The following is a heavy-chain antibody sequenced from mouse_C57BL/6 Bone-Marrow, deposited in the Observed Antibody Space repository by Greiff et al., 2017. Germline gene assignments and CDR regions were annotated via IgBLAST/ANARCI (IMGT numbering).Heavy chain of an antibody. J-gene: IGHJ1*03. CDR2: IDPETGGT. Sequence: VQLQQSGAELVRPGASVTLSCKASGYTFTDYEMHWVKQTPVHGLEWIGAIDPETGGTAYNQKFKGQAILTADKSSSTAYMELRSLTSEDSAVYYCTRTPITTVVAYWYFDVWGTGTTVTVSS. V-gene: IGHV1-15*01. CDR3: TRTPITTVVAYWYFDV. D-gene: IGHD1-1*01. CDR1: GYTFTDYE.